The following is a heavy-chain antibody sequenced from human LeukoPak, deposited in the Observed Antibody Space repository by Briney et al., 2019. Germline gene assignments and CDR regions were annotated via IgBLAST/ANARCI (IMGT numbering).Heavy chain of an antibody. CDR3: IRGSVSGNYYGMDV. V-gene: IGHV3-73*01. CDR2: IRSKANSYAT. Sequence: PGGSLRLSCVASGFTFSGSAMHWVRQASGKGLEWVGRIRSKANSYATAYAASVEGRFTISRDDSKNTAYLQMNSLKTEDTAVYYCIRGSVSGNYYGMDVWGQGTTVTVSS. J-gene: IGHJ6*02. D-gene: IGHD2-15*01. CDR1: GFTFSGSA.